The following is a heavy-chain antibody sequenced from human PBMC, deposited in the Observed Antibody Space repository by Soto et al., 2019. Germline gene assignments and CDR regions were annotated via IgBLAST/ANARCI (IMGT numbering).Heavy chain of an antibody. CDR1: GGSISSEYFH. CDR2: THYTGSI. CDR3: AREDDGGDRDYYGLDV. J-gene: IGHJ6*02. D-gene: IGHD2-21*02. V-gene: IGHV4-30-4*08. Sequence: QVQLQQSGPGLVEPSQTLSLTCAVSGGSISSEYFHWTWIRQSPGKGPEWIGYTHYTGSIMYNPSFKSRLTMAVDTTKNQFSLQLTSLTAADTAVYFCAREDDGGDRDYYGLDVWGQGTTVTVSS.